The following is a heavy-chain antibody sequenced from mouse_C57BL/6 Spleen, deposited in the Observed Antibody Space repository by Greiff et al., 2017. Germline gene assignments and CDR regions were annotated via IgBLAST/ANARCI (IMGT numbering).Heavy chain of an antibody. J-gene: IGHJ4*01. CDR1: GYTFTSYT. V-gene: IGHV1-4*01. CDR3: ARQGALAY. CDR2: INPRSGYT. Sequence: VQLQQSGAELARPGASVKMSCKASGYTFTSYTMHWVKQRPGPGLEWIGYINPRSGYTKYNQKFKDKATLTADNSSSTAYMRRSSMTSDDSAFYSCARQGALAYWGQGTSVTVSS.